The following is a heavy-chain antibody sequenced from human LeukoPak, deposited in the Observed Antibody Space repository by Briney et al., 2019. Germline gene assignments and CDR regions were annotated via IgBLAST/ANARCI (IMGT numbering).Heavy chain of an antibody. V-gene: IGHV1-18*01. Sequence: GASVKVSCKASGYTFTSYGISWVRQATGQGLEWMGWISAYNGNTNYAQKLQGRVTMTTDTSTSTAYMELRSLRSDDTAVYYCARVRAYDSSGYYYVGPLDYWGQGTLVTVSS. D-gene: IGHD3-22*01. CDR1: GYTFTSYG. CDR3: ARVRAYDSSGYYYVGPLDY. J-gene: IGHJ4*02. CDR2: ISAYNGNT.